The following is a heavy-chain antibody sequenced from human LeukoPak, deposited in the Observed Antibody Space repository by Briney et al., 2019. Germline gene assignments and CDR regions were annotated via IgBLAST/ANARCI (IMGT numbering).Heavy chain of an antibody. V-gene: IGHV3-66*01. D-gene: IGHD2-2*01. CDR3: AREYCNSTSCYGYFQH. CDR2: IYSGGIT. J-gene: IGHJ1*01. CDR1: GFTVSSNY. Sequence: GGSLRLSCAASGFTVSSNYMSWVRQAPGKGLEWVSIIYSGGITYYADSVKGRFTISRDNSKNTLYLQMNSLRGEDTAVYYCAREYCNSTSCYGYFQHWGQGTLVTVSS.